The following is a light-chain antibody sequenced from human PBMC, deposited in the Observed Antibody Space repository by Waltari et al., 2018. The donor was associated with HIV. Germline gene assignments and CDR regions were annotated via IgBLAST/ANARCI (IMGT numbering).Light chain of an antibody. CDR1: QSVFYSSNKKNY. V-gene: IGKV4-1*01. CDR2: WAS. CDR3: QQYYSTPWT. Sequence: DIVMTQSPDSLAVSLGERATLNCKSSQSVFYSSNKKNYLAGNQQKPGQPPKLLIYWASTRESGVPDRSSGGGAGTDCTLTISSLHAEDVAVYYCQQYYSTPWTFGQGTKVEIK. J-gene: IGKJ1*01.